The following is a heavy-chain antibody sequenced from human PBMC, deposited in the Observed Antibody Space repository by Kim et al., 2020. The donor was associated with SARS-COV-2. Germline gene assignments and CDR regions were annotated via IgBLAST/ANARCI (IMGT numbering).Heavy chain of an antibody. V-gene: IGHV3-74*01. Sequence: YAACVKGRFTIARDNAKSTLDLQMNSLRTEDTAVYYCARGSGSYGFDSWGQGVLVTVSS. J-gene: IGHJ4*02. D-gene: IGHD1-26*01. CDR3: ARGSGSYGFDS.